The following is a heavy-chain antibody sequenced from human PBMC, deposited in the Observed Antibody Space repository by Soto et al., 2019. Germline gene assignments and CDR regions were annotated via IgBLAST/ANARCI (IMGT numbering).Heavy chain of an antibody. V-gene: IGHV2-5*01. CDR1: GFSLTTTGVG. D-gene: IGHD2-21*01. CDR2: IYWNDNK. CDR3: AHRPASHMNGVGP. Sequence: QITLKEAGPTLVKPTQTLTLTCTFSGFSLTTTGVGVGWIRQPPRRAPEWLALIYWNDNKRSSPSLESRLTMSKDTSKNQVVLTMTAMDPVDTGTYSCAHRPASHMNGVGPWGQGTLVIVSS. J-gene: IGHJ5*02.